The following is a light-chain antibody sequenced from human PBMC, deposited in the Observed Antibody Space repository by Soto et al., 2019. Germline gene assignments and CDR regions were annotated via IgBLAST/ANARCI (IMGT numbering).Light chain of an antibody. CDR3: QQYGSSPPIT. CDR2: DAS. Sequence: DIVLTPSPGTLSLSPVERATLSCRASQSLNSSYLAWYQQKPGQAPRLLIYDASSRATGIPDRFSGSGSGTNFTLTISRLEPEDSAVYYCQQYGSSPPITFGQGTRLEI. J-gene: IGKJ5*01. V-gene: IGKV3-20*01. CDR1: QSLNSSY.